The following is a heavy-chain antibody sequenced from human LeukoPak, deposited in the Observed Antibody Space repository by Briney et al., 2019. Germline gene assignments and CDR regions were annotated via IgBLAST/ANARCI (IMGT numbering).Heavy chain of an antibody. D-gene: IGHD3-10*01. J-gene: IGHJ3*02. CDR1: GGSVSSGSYY. CDR2: IYYSGST. Sequence: PSETLSLTCTVSGGSVSSGSYYWGWIRQPPGKGLEWIGYIYYSGSTNYNPSLKSRVTISVDTSKNQFSLKLSSVTAADTAVYYCARHISLFRGAAGDAFDIWGQGTMVTVSS. V-gene: IGHV4-61*01. CDR3: ARHISLFRGAAGDAFDI.